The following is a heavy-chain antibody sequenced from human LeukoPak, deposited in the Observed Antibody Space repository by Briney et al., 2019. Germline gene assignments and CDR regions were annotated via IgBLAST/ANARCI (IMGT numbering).Heavy chain of an antibody. CDR2: IYYSGRI. Sequence: SETLSLTCTVSGGSISSSSYYWGWVRQPPGKGLEWIGCIYYSGRIYYNPSLQSRVTLSVDTSKNQFSLNLRSVTAADTAVYFCARRPVGAAIPNAFDIWGQGAMVTVSS. D-gene: IGHD2-2*02. V-gene: IGHV4-39*01. CDR1: GGSISSSSYY. J-gene: IGHJ3*02. CDR3: ARRPVGAAIPNAFDI.